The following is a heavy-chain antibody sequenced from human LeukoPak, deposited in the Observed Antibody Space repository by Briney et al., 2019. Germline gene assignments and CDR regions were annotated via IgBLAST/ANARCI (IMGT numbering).Heavy chain of an antibody. Sequence: PGGSLRLSCAASGFTFSDYYMSWIRQAPGKGLEWVSYISSSGSTIYYADSVKGRFTISRDSAKNSLYLQMNSLRAEDTAVYYCARDIVVVPAARSGMDVWGKGTTVTVSS. V-gene: IGHV3-11*04. CDR3: ARDIVVVPAARSGMDV. CDR2: ISSSGSTI. J-gene: IGHJ6*03. CDR1: GFTFSDYY. D-gene: IGHD2-2*01.